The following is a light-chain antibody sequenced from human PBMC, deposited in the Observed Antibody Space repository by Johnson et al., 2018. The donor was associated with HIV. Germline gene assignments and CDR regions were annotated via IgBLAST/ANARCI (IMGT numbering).Light chain of an antibody. CDR3: GTWDSSLSAV. CDR2: DNN. CDR1: SSNIGNNY. V-gene: IGLV1-51*01. Sequence: QSVLTQPPSVSAAPRQKVTISCSGSSSNIGNNYVSWYQQLPGTAPKLLIYDNNKRPSGIPDRFSGSKSGTSATLGITGLQTGDEADYYCGTWDSSLSAVFGTGTKVTGL. J-gene: IGLJ1*01.